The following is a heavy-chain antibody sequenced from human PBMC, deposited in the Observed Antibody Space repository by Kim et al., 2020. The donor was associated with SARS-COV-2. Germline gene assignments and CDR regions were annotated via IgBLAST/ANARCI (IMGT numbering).Heavy chain of an antibody. Sequence: SVRRSFTISRETDKNSLYLKMNSMRAEDTAVYYCAREDSGSGSSYGMDVWGQGTTVTVSS. V-gene: IGHV3-11*01. D-gene: IGHD3-10*01. J-gene: IGHJ6*02. CDR3: AREDSGSGSSYGMDV.